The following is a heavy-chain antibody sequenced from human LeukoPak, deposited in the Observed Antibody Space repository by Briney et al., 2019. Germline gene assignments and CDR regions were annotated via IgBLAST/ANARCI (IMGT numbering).Heavy chain of an antibody. CDR2: IYYSGST. V-gene: IGHV4-59*08. Sequence: SDTLSLTCTVSGGSISSYYWSWIRQPPGKGLEWIGYIYYSGSTNYNPSLKSRVTISVDTSRNQFPLKLTSVTAADTAVYYCARLVNFEFGEFAVGFDYWGQGTLVTVSS. CDR3: ARLVNFEFGEFAVGFDY. CDR1: GGSISSYY. D-gene: IGHD3-10*01. J-gene: IGHJ4*02.